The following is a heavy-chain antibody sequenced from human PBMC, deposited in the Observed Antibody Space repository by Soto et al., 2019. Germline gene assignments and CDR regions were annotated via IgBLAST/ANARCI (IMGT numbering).Heavy chain of an antibody. Sequence: EVQLLESGGGLVQPGGSLRLSCAASGFTFSSYAMSWVRQAPGKGLEWVSGISGRGGSTYYADSVRGRFTISRDNSKNTLYLQMNSLRAEDTAVYYYANHAEVSEIATIILGIGYYFDYWGQGTLVTVSS. CDR3: ANHAEVSEIATIILGIGYYFDY. CDR2: ISGRGGST. D-gene: IGHD5-12*01. V-gene: IGHV3-23*01. CDR1: GFTFSSYA. J-gene: IGHJ4*02.